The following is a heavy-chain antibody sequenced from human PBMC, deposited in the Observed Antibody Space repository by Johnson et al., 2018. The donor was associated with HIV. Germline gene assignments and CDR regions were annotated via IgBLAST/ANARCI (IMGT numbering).Heavy chain of an antibody. V-gene: IGHV3-20*04. J-gene: IGHJ3*02. CDR2: IGTAGDT. CDR3: ARDAVISSGWYNVDAFDI. Sequence: VQLVESGGGVVRPGGSLRLSCAASGFTFDDYGMSWVRQVPGKGLEWVSAIGTAGDTYYPGSVKGRFTISRDNSKNTLYLQMNSLRAEDTAVYYCARDAVISSGWYNVDAFDIWGQGTMVTVSS. D-gene: IGHD6-19*01. CDR1: GFTFDDYG.